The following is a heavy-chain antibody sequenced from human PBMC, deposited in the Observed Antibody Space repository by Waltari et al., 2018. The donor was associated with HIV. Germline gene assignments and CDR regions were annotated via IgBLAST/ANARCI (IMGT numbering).Heavy chain of an antibody. CDR2: IWYDGRNK. D-gene: IGHD5-18*01. J-gene: IGHJ4*02. V-gene: IGHV3-33*01. CDR1: GFTFSNYG. CDR3: ASGYGGRNFDF. Sequence: QVKLVESGGGVVQPGKYVRLSCVASGFTFSNYGMHWVRQAPGKGVDGVAIIWYDGRNKYYADSVKGRFTISRDNSRNTVYLQMDSVKVDDTAVYYCASGYGGRNFDFWGPGTPISVSS.